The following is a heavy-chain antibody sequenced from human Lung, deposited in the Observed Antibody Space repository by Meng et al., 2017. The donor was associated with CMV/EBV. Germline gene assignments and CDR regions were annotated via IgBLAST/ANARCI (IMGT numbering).Heavy chain of an antibody. Sequence: QGPRQEPGPGLVQPSATLSHTCPVSGGSIGSSNCWSWVRPPPGQGLEWIGEIYHSGSTNYNPSLKSRVTISVDKSKNQFSLKLSSVTAADTAVYYCASFPPPGKQWLVTDYWGQGTLVTVSS. CDR2: IYHSGST. CDR3: ASFPPPGKQWLVTDY. CDR1: GGSIGSSNC. V-gene: IGHV4-4*02. D-gene: IGHD6-19*01. J-gene: IGHJ4*02.